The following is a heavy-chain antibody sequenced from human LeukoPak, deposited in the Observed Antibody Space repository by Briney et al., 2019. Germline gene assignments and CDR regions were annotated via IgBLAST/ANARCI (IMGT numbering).Heavy chain of an antibody. D-gene: IGHD3-16*01. CDR3: ARETSQKGAHYMDV. Sequence: PSETLSLTCAVYGGSFSGYYWSWIRQPPGKGLEWIGEINHSGSTNYNPSLKSRVTISVDTSKNQFSLRLSSVTAADTAVYYCARETSQKGAHYMDVWGKGTTVTISS. J-gene: IGHJ6*03. CDR1: GGSFSGYY. CDR2: INHSGST. V-gene: IGHV4-34*01.